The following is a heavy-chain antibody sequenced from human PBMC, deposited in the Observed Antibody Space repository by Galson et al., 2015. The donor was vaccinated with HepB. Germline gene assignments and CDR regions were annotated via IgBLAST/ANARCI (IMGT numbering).Heavy chain of an antibody. J-gene: IGHJ6*02. D-gene: IGHD3-16*01. V-gene: IGHV3-23*01. CDR1: GFTFSSYA. CDR3: ARAVGYYYYGMDV. CDR2: ISGSGGST. Sequence: SLRLSCAASGFTFSSYAMSWVRQAPGKGLEWVSAISGSGGSTCYADSVKGRFTISRDNSKNTLYLQMSSLRAEDTAVYYCARAVGYYYYGMDVWGQGTTVTVSS.